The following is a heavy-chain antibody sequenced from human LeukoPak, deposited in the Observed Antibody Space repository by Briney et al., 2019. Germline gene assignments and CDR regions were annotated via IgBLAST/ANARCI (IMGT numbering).Heavy chain of an antibody. D-gene: IGHD3-9*01. CDR1: GFTFSSYG. V-gene: IGHV3-33*01. CDR2: RWYDGSNK. CDR3: ARGPTYDILTGYPLDY. Sequence: GGSLSLSCAASGFTFSSYGMDWVRQAPGRGLEWVAVRWYDGSNKYYADSVKGRFTISRDNSKNTLYLQMNSLRAEDTAVYYCARGPTYDILTGYPLDYWGQGTLVTVSS. J-gene: IGHJ4*02.